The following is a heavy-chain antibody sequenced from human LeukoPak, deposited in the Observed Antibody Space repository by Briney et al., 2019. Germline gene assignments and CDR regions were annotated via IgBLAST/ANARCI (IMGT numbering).Heavy chain of an antibody. V-gene: IGHV1-2*02. J-gene: IGHJ4*02. D-gene: IGHD2-15*01. CDR1: GYNFPGYY. CDR2: INPTSGGT. CDR3: ARSRLGYCSGGACYASDY. Sequence: ASVKVSCKVSGYNFPGYYMHWVRQAPGQGLEWMGWINPTSGGTSYAQKFQGRVTMTRDTSISTAYMELSSLRSDDTAMYYCARSRLGYCSGGACYASDYWGQGTLVTVSS.